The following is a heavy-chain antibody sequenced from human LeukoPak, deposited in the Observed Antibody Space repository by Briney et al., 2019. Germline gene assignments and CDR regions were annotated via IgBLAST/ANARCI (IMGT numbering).Heavy chain of an antibody. CDR3: VKDFVGPNEF. CDR1: GFTFSGSA. J-gene: IGHJ4*02. Sequence: GGSLKLSCAASGFTFSGSAMHWVRQAPGKGLVWVSRINEDGNTINYADSVRGRFTISRDIAKNTLYLQMNSLRPEDTAVYHCVKDFVGPNEFWGQGTLVTVSS. D-gene: IGHD1-26*01. V-gene: IGHV3-74*01. CDR2: INEDGNTI.